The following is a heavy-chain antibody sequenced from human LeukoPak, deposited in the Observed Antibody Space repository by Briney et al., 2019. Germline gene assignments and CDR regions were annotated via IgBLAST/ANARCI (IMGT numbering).Heavy chain of an antibody. V-gene: IGHV3-33*06. CDR3: AKDAQRGFDYSNSLAY. D-gene: IGHD4-11*01. Sequence: PGRSLRLSCAASGFTFSHYGMHWVRQAPGRGLEWVAVIWNDGSNKYYADSVKGRFTISRDNSQNTVDLHVNSLRAEDTAVYYCAKDAQRGFDYSNSLAYWGQGTLVTVSS. CDR2: IWNDGSNK. CDR1: GFTFSHYG. J-gene: IGHJ4*02.